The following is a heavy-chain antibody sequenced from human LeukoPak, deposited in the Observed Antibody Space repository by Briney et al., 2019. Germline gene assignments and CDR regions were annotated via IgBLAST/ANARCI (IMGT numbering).Heavy chain of an antibody. D-gene: IGHD5/OR15-5a*01. CDR1: GFTVSTTG. Sequence: GGSLRLSCAPSGFTVSTTGINSVRQAPGKGLEWVSSISSSSSYIYYADSVKGRFTISRDNAKNSLYLQMNSLRAEDTAVYYCARGFIVSTEVYLFDPWGQGTLVTVSS. CDR2: ISSSSSYI. CDR3: ARGFIVSTEVYLFDP. J-gene: IGHJ5*02. V-gene: IGHV3-21*01.